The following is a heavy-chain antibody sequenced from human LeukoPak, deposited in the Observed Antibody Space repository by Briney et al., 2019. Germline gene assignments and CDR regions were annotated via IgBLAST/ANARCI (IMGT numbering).Heavy chain of an antibody. Sequence: GGSLRLSCAASGLTFSTFGMSWIRQSPGKGLEWVSANSGSASGHIPNYADSVKGRFTISRDNYKNTLYLQMNSLRVEDTAVYYCANHRSAFEFWGQGTLVTVSS. CDR3: ANHRSAFEF. D-gene: IGHD3-10*01. J-gene: IGHJ4*02. V-gene: IGHV3-23*01. CDR2: NSGSASGH. CDR1: GLTFSTFG.